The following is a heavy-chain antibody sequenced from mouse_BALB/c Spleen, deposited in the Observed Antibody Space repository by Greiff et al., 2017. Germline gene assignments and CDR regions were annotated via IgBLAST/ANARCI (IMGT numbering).Heavy chain of an antibody. J-gene: IGHJ3*01. CDR1: GFSLTSYG. Sequence: QVHLKESGPGLVAPSQSLSITCTVSGFSLTSYGVHWVRQPPGKGLEWLGVIWAGGSTNYNSALMSRLSISKDNSKSQVFLKMNSLQTDDTAMYYCARDRTGQFAYWGQGTLVTVSA. V-gene: IGHV2-9*02. D-gene: IGHD3-3*01. CDR2: IWAGGST. CDR3: ARDRTGQFAY.